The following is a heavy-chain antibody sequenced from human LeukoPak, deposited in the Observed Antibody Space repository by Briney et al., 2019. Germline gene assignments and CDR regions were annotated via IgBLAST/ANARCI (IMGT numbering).Heavy chain of an antibody. CDR1: GFTFSSYS. V-gene: IGHV3-21*01. D-gene: IGHD1-26*01. Sequence: GGSLRLSCAAFGFTFSSYSMNWVRQAPGKGLEWVSSISSSSSYIYYADSVKGRFTISRDNAKNSLYLQMNSLRAEDTAVYYCARDWGELFGSDYWGQGTLVTVSS. CDR3: ARDWGELFGSDY. CDR2: ISSSSSYI. J-gene: IGHJ4*02.